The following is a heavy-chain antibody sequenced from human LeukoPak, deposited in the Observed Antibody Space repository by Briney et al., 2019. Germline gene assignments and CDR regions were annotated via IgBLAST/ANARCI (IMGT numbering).Heavy chain of an antibody. Sequence: PGGSLRLSCAASGFTFSTYAMSWVRQAPEKGLEWVSTISGSDGGTYHADSVKGRFTISRDNSKNTLYLQMNSLRAEDTAVYYCAKDYGAGWFGEYLANWGQGTLVTVSS. CDR1: GFTFSTYA. D-gene: IGHD3-10*01. CDR2: ISGSDGGT. J-gene: IGHJ4*02. V-gene: IGHV3-23*01. CDR3: AKDYGAGWFGEYLAN.